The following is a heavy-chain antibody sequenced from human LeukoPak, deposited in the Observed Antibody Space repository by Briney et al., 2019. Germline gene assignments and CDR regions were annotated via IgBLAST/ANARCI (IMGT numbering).Heavy chain of an antibody. D-gene: IGHD3-9*01. CDR1: GGSFSGYY. J-gene: IGHJ4*02. Sequence: SETLSLTCAVYGGSFSGYYRSWIRQPPGKGLEWIGEINHSGSTNYNPSLKSRVTISVDTSKNQFSLKLSSVTAADTAVYYCARLRYFDWPIDYWGQGTLVTVSS. CDR2: INHSGST. V-gene: IGHV4-34*01. CDR3: ARLRYFDWPIDY.